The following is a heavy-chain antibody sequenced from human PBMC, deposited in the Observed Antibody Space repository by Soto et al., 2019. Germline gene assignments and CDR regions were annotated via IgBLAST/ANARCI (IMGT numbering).Heavy chain of an antibody. CDR3: ARDRNYPRDQFDN. V-gene: IGHV3-23*01. CDR1: GFTFSSYA. J-gene: IGHJ4*02. D-gene: IGHD1-7*01. CDR2: SSGSDGTT. Sequence: AGGSLRLSCAVSGFTFSSYAMSWVRQAPGRGLEWISASSGSDGTTWYADSVRGRFTISRDNSRSTVYLQMNSLRVEDTAIYYCARDRNYPRDQFDNWRQGILVTVSS.